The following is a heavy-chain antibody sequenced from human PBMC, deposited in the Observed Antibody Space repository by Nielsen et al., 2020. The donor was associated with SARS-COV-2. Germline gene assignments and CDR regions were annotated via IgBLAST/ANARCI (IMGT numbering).Heavy chain of an antibody. D-gene: IGHD2-15*01. CDR1: GFAFSTYG. CDR2: ISYDGSNK. Sequence: LSLTCAASGFAFSTYGMHWVRQAPGKGLEWVAAISYDGSNKYYVDSVKGRFTISRDNSKNTLYLQMSSLREEDTAVYYCAKDWTAIVVVPSGGVDYWGQGTLVTVSS. J-gene: IGHJ4*02. CDR3: AKDWTAIVVVPSGGVDY. V-gene: IGHV3-30*18.